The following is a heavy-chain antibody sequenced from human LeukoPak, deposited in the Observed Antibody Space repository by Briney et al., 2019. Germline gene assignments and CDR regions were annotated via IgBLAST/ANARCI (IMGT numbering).Heavy chain of an antibody. V-gene: IGHV1-8*03. CDR1: GYTFTSYD. CDR2: MNPNSGNT. CDR3: ARGVYYGSGKKRLRDMDV. J-gene: IGHJ6*03. D-gene: IGHD3-10*01. Sequence: ASVKVSCKASGYTFTSYDINWVRQATGQGLEWMGWMNPNSGNTGYAQKFQGRVTITRNTSISTAYMELSSLRSEDTAVYYCARGVYYGSGKKRLRDMDVRGKGTTVTVSS.